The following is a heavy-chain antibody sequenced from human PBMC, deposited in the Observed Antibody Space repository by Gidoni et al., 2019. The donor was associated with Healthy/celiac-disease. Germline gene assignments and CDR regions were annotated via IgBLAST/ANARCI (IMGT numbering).Heavy chain of an antibody. Sequence: EVQLVESGGGLIQPGGSLRLSCAASGFTVSSNYMSWVRQAPGKGLEWVSFIYSGGSTYYADSVKGRFTISSDNSKNPLYLQMTSLRAEDTAVYYCARDRGGGYFDYWGQGTLVTVSS. CDR2: IYSGGST. D-gene: IGHD3-16*01. CDR3: ARDRGGGYFDY. V-gene: IGHV3-53*01. CDR1: GFTVSSNY. J-gene: IGHJ4*02.